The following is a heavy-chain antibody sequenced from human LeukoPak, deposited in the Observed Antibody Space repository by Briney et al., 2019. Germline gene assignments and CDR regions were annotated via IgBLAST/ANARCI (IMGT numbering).Heavy chain of an antibody. CDR1: GFTFSSYS. Sequence: GGSLRLSCAASGFTFSSYSMNWVRQAPGKGLEWVSYISSSSSTIYYADSVKGRFTISRDNAKNSLYLQMNSLRAEDTAVYYCARVGGYDSSGTRLTTTHHNYYMDVWGKGTTVTVSS. CDR2: ISSSSSTI. J-gene: IGHJ6*03. V-gene: IGHV3-48*01. CDR3: ARVGGYDSSGTRLTTTHHNYYMDV. D-gene: IGHD3-22*01.